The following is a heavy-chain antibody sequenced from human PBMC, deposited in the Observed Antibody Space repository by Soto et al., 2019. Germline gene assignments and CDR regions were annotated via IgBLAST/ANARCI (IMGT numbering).Heavy chain of an antibody. J-gene: IGHJ4*02. CDR1: GFTFSSYA. D-gene: IGHD2-2*01. Sequence: GGSLSLSCAASGFTFSSYAMSWVRQAPGKGLEWVSAISGSGGSTYYADSVKGRFTISRDNSKNTLYLQMNSLRAEDTAVYYCAKDLGDIVVVPAAASDYWGQGTLVTVSS. V-gene: IGHV3-23*01. CDR3: AKDLGDIVVVPAAASDY. CDR2: ISGSGGST.